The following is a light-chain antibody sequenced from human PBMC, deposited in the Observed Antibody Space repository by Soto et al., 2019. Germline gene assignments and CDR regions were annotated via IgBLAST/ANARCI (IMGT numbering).Light chain of an antibody. CDR3: QQFNSYLSIT. J-gene: IGKJ5*01. CDR1: QGISSA. V-gene: IGKV1-13*02. Sequence: AIQLTQSPSSLSASVGDRVTITCRACQGISSALAWYQQKPGKAPKLLIYDASSLESGVPSRFSGSGSGTDFTLTISSLQPEDFATYYCQQFNSYLSITFGQGTRLEIK. CDR2: DAS.